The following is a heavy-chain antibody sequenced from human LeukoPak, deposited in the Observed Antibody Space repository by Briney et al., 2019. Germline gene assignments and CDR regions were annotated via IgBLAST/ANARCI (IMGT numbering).Heavy chain of an antibody. CDR2: ISAYNGNT. CDR3: ARDLPDYYGSGSYSIERNSFDP. J-gene: IGHJ5*02. Sequence: ASVNVYCKASGYTFTSYGISWVRQAPGQGLEWMGWISAYNGNTNYAQKLQGRVTMTTGTPTSTAYMELRSLRSDDTAVYYCARDLPDYYGSGSYSIERNSFDPWAREAWSPSPQ. D-gene: IGHD3-10*01. CDR1: GYTFTSYG. V-gene: IGHV1-18*01.